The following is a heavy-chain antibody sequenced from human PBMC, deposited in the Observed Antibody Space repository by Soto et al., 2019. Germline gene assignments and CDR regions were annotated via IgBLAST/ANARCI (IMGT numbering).Heavy chain of an antibody. CDR3: ARGSGIRVDP. CDR2: IYQSGRT. J-gene: IGHJ5*02. D-gene: IGHD3-3*02. CDR1: GGSVSGDDW. Sequence: QVQLQESGPGLVKPSETMSLTCAVSGGSVSGDDWCSWVRQPPEKVLEGIGEIYQSGRTNYNPSLNRRVTISQDKSKNPLSRKLTSLPAADTAVYYLARGSGIRVDPWGPATLGTVSS. V-gene: IGHV4-4*02.